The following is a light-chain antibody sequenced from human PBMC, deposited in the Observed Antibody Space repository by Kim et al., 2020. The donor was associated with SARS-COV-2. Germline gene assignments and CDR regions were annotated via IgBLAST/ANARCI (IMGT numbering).Light chain of an antibody. Sequence: DIQMTQSPSTLSASAGDRVTITCRASQSISSWLAWYQQKPGKAPKLLIYDASSLESGVPSRFSGSGSGTEFTLTISSLQPDDFATYYCQQYNSYLWTFGQGTKVDIK. CDR3: QQYNSYLWT. J-gene: IGKJ1*01. CDR1: QSISSW. V-gene: IGKV1-5*01. CDR2: DAS.